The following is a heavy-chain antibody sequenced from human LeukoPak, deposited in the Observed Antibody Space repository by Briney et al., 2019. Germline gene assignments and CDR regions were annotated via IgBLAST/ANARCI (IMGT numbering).Heavy chain of an antibody. Sequence: SETLSLTCTVSGGSISSYYWSWIRQPAGKGLEWIGRIYTSGSTNYNPSLKSRVTMSVDTSKNQFSLKLSSVTAADTAVYYCARVRGYCSGGSCYRRPYFDYWGQGTLVTVSS. J-gene: IGHJ4*02. CDR3: ARVRGYCSGGSCYRRPYFDY. V-gene: IGHV4-4*07. CDR1: GGSISSYY. D-gene: IGHD2-15*01. CDR2: IYTSGST.